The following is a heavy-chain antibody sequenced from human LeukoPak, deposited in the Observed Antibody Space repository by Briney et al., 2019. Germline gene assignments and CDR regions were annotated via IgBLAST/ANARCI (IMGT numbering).Heavy chain of an antibody. CDR3: ARRARYSSSWFPKYFDY. CDR2: INHSGST. J-gene: IGHJ4*02. D-gene: IGHD6-13*01. CDR1: GGSFSGYY. V-gene: IGHV4-34*01. Sequence: SETLSLTCAVYGGSFSGYYWSWIRQPPGKGLEWIGEINHSGSTNYNPSLESRVTISVDTSKNQFSLKLSSVTAADTAVYYCARRARYSSSWFPKYFDYWGQGTLVTVSS.